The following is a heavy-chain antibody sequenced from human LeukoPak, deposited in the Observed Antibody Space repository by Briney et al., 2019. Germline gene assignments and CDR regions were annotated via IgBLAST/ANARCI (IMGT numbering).Heavy chain of an antibody. CDR2: ISYDGSNK. V-gene: IGHV3-33*08. D-gene: IGHD3-10*01. Sequence: GGSLRLSCAASGFTFSIYAMNWVRQAPGKGLEWVALISYDGSNKYYADSVEGRFTISRDNSKNTLYLQMNSLRAEDTAVYYCARDWSRFGELLYYWGQGTLVTVSS. CDR1: GFTFSIYA. J-gene: IGHJ4*02. CDR3: ARDWSRFGELLYY.